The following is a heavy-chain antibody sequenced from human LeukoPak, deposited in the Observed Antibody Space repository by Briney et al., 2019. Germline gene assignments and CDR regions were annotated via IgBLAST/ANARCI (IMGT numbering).Heavy chain of an antibody. D-gene: IGHD3-22*01. CDR2: VKQDGSEK. V-gene: IGHV3-7*01. J-gene: IGHJ4*02. CDR1: GFTFSSYW. Sequence: GGSLRLSCAASGFTFSSYWMSWVRQAPGKGLEWVANVKQDGSEKYYVDSVKGRFTISRDNAKNSLYLQMNSLRAEDTAVYYCARDTYYYDSSGLYFDYWGQGTLVTVSS. CDR3: ARDTYYYDSSGLYFDY.